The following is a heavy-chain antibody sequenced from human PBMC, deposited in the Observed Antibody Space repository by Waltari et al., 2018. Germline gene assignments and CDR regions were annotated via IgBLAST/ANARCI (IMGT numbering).Heavy chain of an antibody. CDR3: ASDAFGNSIGGVFDY. V-gene: IGHV3-9*01. D-gene: IGHD3-3*01. CDR2: INWNSGNI. Sequence: EVQLVESGGGLVQPGRSLRLSCVGAGFSFADRALPLVRQVPGKGLEWVSGINWNSGNIGYADSVKGRFTISRDNAKNSLYLQINSVRTEDTALYYCASDAFGNSIGGVFDYWGQGTLVNVSS. CDR1: GFSFADRA. J-gene: IGHJ4*02.